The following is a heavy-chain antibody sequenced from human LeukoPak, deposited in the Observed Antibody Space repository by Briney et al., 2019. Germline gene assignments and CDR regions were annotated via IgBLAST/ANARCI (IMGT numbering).Heavy chain of an antibody. Sequence: FDPEDGETIYAQKFQGRVTMTEDTSTDTAYMELSSLRSEDTAVYYCATAFFRIAVAGNFDYWGQGTLVTVSS. J-gene: IGHJ4*02. CDR3: ATAFFRIAVAGNFDY. D-gene: IGHD6-19*01. V-gene: IGHV1-24*01. CDR2: FDPEDGET.